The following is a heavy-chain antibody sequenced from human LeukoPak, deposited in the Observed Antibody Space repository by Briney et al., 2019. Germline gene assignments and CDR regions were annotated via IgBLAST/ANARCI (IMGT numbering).Heavy chain of an antibody. CDR3: ARHGGGIAATVSRPLDF. V-gene: IGHV4-39*01. CDR2: LYSGSA. J-gene: IGHJ4*02. Sequence: SETLSLTCPVSGDSITSGTSYWGWIRQPPGKGLGWIGSLYSGSAYYSPSRKSRLSISVDTSKNQVSLSLTSVTAADTAVYYCARHGGGIAATVSRPLDFWGQGTLVTVSS. CDR1: GDSITSGTSY. D-gene: IGHD6-13*01.